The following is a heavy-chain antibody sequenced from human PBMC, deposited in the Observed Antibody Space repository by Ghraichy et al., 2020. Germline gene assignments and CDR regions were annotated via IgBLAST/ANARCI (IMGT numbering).Heavy chain of an antibody. V-gene: IGHV4-31*03. D-gene: IGHD3-16*01. CDR1: GDSISRAYYY. J-gene: IGHJ3*02. CDR3: ARAGGRSVAPWDAFDI. Sequence: SQTLSLTCTVSGDSISRAYYYWAWIRQLPGKGLEWIGYMYYSGTTYYNPSLKSRLTISGDTSKNQCSLHLNSVTAADTAVYYCARAGGRSVAPWDAFDIWGQGAMVTVSS. CDR2: MYYSGTT.